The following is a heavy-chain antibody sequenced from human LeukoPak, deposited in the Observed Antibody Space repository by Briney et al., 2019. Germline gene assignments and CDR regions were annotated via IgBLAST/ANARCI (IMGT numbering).Heavy chain of an antibody. D-gene: IGHD2-8*01. CDR2: INHSGST. J-gene: IGHJ5*02. CDR1: GGSFSGYY. V-gene: IGHV4-34*01. Sequence: SETLSLTCAVYGGSFSGYYWSWLRQPPGKGLEWIGEINHSGSTNYNPSLKSRVTISVDTSKNQFSLKLSSVTAADTAAYYCARGPSRMVYAKTKNWFDHWGQGTLVTVSS. CDR3: ARGPSRMVYAKTKNWFDH.